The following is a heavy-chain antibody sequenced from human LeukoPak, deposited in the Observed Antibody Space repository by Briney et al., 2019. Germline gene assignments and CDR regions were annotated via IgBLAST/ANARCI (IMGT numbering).Heavy chain of an antibody. J-gene: IGHJ4*02. CDR2: IYHSGST. D-gene: IGHD3-10*01. V-gene: IGHV4-30-2*01. Sequence: SETLSLTCAVSGGSISSGGYSWSWTRQPPGKGLEWIGYIYHSGSTYYNPSLKSRVTISVDRSKNQFSLKLSSVTAADTAVYYCARAGRGEIDYWGQGTLVTVSS. CDR3: ARAGRGEIDY. CDR1: GGSISSGGYS.